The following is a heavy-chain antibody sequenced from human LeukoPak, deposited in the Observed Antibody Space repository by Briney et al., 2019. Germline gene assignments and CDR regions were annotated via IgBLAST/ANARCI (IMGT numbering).Heavy chain of an antibody. CDR3: ARDDIVVVPAAILYNWFDP. CDR1: GGSISSYY. CDR2: IYYSGST. D-gene: IGHD2-2*01. J-gene: IGHJ5*02. Sequence: SETLSLTCTVSGGSISSYYWSWIRQPPGKGLEWIGYIYYSGSTNYNPSLKSRVTVSVDTSKNQFSLKLSSVTAADTAVYYCARDDIVVVPAAILYNWFDPWGQGTLVTVSS. V-gene: IGHV4-59*12.